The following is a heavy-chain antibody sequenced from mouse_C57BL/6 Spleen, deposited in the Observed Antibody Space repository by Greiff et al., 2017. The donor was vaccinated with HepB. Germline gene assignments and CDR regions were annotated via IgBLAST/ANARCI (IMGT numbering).Heavy chain of an antibody. CDR2: ISYDGSN. Sequence: DVKLQESGPGLVKPSQSLSLTCSVTGYSITSGYYWNWIRQFPGNKLEWMGYISYDGSNNYNPSLKNRISITRDTSKNQFFLKLNSVTTEDTATYYCSYYGYEDAMDYWGQGTSVTVSS. V-gene: IGHV3-6*01. J-gene: IGHJ4*01. CDR3: SYYGYEDAMDY. CDR1: GYSITSGYY. D-gene: IGHD2-2*01.